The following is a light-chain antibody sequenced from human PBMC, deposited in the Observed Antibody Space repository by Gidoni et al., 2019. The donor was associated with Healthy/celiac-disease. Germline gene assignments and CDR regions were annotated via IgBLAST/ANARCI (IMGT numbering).Light chain of an antibody. J-gene: IGKJ4*01. CDR1: QRVSSY. CDR3: QQRSNWPPGLT. Sequence: EIVLTQSPSTLSLSPGERATLSCRASQRVSSYLAWYQQKPGQAPRLLIYDASTRATGIPARFSGSGSGTDFTLTISSLEPEDFAVYYCQQRSNWPPGLTFGGGTKVEIK. V-gene: IGKV3-11*01. CDR2: DAS.